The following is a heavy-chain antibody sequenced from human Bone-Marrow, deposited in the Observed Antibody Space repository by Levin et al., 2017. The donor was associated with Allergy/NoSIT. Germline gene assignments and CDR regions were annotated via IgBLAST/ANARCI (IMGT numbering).Heavy chain of an antibody. D-gene: IGHD3-22*01. CDR2: ISGSGGIT. CDR1: GITLSNYA. Sequence: GGSLRLSCGGSGITLSNYAMNWVRQAPGKGLEWVSAISGSGGITYYADSVKGRFTISRDNSKNMVYLHMSSLRAQDTAVYHCAKDIYDSSGYYFDSWGQGTLVTVSS. V-gene: IGHV3-23*01. CDR3: AKDIYDSSGYYFDS. J-gene: IGHJ4*02.